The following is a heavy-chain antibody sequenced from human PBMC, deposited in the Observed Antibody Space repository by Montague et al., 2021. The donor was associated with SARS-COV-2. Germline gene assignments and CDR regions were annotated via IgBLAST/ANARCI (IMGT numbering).Heavy chain of an antibody. D-gene: IGHD3-22*01. J-gene: IGHJ4*02. Sequence: FLRLSCAASGFMFHLYAMHWVRQAPGQGLEWVAVISYDGSNEFYADSVQGRFTISRDNSGNTVSLQMHSLRAEDTAVYYCARTYYYDSSGFPGPYYFDFWGQGTPVTVSS. CDR2: ISYDGSNE. CDR1: GFMFHLYA. V-gene: IGHV3-30*17. CDR3: ARTYYYDSSGFPGPYYFDF.